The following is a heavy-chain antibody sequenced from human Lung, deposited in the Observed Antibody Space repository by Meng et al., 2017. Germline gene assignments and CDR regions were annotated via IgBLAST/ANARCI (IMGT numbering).Heavy chain of an antibody. CDR2: INHSGST. D-gene: IGHD4-11*01. J-gene: IGHJ4*02. V-gene: IGHV4-34*01. Sequence: QGQLQPWGEGLLKPSEPLSLTCVGSGGSFSDYYWSWIRQPPGKGLEWIGEINHSGSTNYNPSLESRATISVDTSQNNLSLKLSSVTAADSAVYYCARGPTTMAHDFDYWGQGTLVTVSS. CDR3: ARGPTTMAHDFDY. CDR1: GGSFSDYY.